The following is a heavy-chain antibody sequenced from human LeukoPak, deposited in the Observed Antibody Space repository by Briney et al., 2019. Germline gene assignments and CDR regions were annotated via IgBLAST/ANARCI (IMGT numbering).Heavy chain of an antibody. J-gene: IGHJ3*02. CDR2: ISSNGDTT. CDR3: ARGGNDNSGYYYYAFDI. D-gene: IGHD3-22*01. CDR1: GFIFSNYA. Sequence: GGSLRLSCAASGFIFSNYAMHWVRQAPGKGLEFVSSISSNGDTTYYANSVKGRFTISRDNSKNTLYLQMGSLRAEDTAVYYCARGGNDNSGYYYYAFDIWGQGTMVTVSS. V-gene: IGHV3-64*01.